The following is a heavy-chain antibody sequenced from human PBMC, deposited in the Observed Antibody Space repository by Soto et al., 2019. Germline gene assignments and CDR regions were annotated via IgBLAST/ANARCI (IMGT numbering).Heavy chain of an antibody. V-gene: IGHV3-48*01. CDR2: ISSSSSTI. D-gene: IGHD2-15*01. CDR3: ASDLIVVVVAARDDF. J-gene: IGHJ4*02. Sequence: GRALRLSYAASGFTFSSYSMNWVRQAPGKGLEWVSYISSSSSTIYYADSVKGRFTISRDNAKNSLYLQMNSLRAEDTAVYYCASDLIVVVVAARDDFWGQGSLETV. CDR1: GFTFSSYS.